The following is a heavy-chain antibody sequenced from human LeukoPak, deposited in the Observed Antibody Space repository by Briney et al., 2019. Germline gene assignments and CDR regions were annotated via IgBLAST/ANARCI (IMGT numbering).Heavy chain of an antibody. D-gene: IGHD1-14*01. J-gene: IGHJ5*02. CDR1: GFSFSSYS. Sequence: GGSLRLSCVASGFSFSSYSMDWVRQAPGKGLEWVSSISSSGINIYYADSVKGRFTISRDNTRNSPYLLMNNLRVEDTAVYYCARMTGASNWFDPWGQGTLVTVSS. V-gene: IGHV3-21*01. CDR3: ARMTGASNWFDP. CDR2: ISSSGINI.